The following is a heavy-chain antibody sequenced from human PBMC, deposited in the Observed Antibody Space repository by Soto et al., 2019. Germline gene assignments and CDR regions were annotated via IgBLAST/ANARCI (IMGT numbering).Heavy chain of an antibody. CDR2: IIPIFGTA. J-gene: IGHJ6*02. D-gene: IGHD3-3*01. CDR1: GGTFSSYA. V-gene: IGHV1-69*06. Sequence: QVQLVQSGAEVKKPGSSVKVSCKASGGTFSSYAISWVRQAPGQGLEWMGGIIPIFGTANYAQKFQGRVTITADKSTSTAYMELSSLRSEDTAVYYCARPLRFLEWSTYGMDVWGQGTTVTVSS. CDR3: ARPLRFLEWSTYGMDV.